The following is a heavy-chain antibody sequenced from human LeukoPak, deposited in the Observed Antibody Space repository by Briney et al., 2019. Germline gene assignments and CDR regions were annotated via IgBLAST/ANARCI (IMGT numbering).Heavy chain of an antibody. CDR3: ARRHISSGWSFDY. Sequence: SETLSLTCTVSGGSISNYHWSWIRQPAGKGLEWIGQIHTSGSTNYNPPLKSRVTVSIDTPENQLSLTIRSVTAADAAIYYCARRHISSGWSFDYWGQGTLVTVSS. CDR2: IHTSGST. V-gene: IGHV4-4*07. D-gene: IGHD6-19*01. CDR1: GGSISNYH. J-gene: IGHJ4*02.